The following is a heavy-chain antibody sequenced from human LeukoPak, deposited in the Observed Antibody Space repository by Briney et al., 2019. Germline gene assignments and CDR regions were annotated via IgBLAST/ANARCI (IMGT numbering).Heavy chain of an antibody. CDR2: MNPNSGNT. V-gene: IGHV1-8*01. CDR1: GYTFTSYD. Sequence: ASVKDSCKASGYTFTSYDINWVRQATGQGLEWMGWMNPNSGNTGYAQKFQGRVTMTRNTSISTAYMELSSLRSEDTAVYYCARVGDHRSLFFVPAANDAFDIWGQGTMVTVSS. D-gene: IGHD2-2*01. J-gene: IGHJ3*02. CDR3: ARVGDHRSLFFVPAANDAFDI.